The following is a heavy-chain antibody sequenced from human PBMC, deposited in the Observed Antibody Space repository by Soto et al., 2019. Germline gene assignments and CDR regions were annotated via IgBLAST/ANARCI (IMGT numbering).Heavy chain of an antibody. CDR3: ARLFRNANDAFDI. Sequence: GGSLRLSCAASGFTFSSYWMSWVRQAPGKGLEWVANIKQDGSEKYYVDSAKGRFTISRDNAKNSLYLQMNSLRAEDTAVYYCARLFRNANDAFDIWGQGAMVTVSS. J-gene: IGHJ3*02. V-gene: IGHV3-7*01. CDR2: IKQDGSEK. D-gene: IGHD2-21*01. CDR1: GFTFSSYW.